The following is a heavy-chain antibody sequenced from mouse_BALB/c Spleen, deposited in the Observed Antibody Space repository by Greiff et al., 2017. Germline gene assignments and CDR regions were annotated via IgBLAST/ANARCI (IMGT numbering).Heavy chain of an antibody. CDR1: GYSFTSYY. Sequence: VQLQQSGPELVKPGASVKISCKSSGYSFTSYYIHWVKQRPGQGLEWIGCIFTGSGNTKYNEKFKGKATLTADTSSSTAYMQLSSLTSEDSAVYFCACYDDWGRGTTLTVSS. V-gene: IGHV1-66*01. CDR3: ACYDD. J-gene: IGHJ2*01. D-gene: IGHD1-1*01. CDR2: IFTGSGNT.